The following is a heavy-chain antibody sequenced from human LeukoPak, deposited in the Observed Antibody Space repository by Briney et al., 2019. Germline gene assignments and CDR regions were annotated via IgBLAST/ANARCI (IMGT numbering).Heavy chain of an antibody. V-gene: IGHV3-66*01. CDR2: IYSGGST. CDR3: TRDAYKT. CDR1: GFTFSSYS. D-gene: IGHD3-16*01. Sequence: GGSPRLSCAASGFTFSSYSMNWVRQAPGKGLEWVSVIYSGGSTYYADSVRDRFIISRDISKNTVYLQMNSLRAEDTAVYYCTRDAYKTWGQGTLVTVSS. J-gene: IGHJ5*02.